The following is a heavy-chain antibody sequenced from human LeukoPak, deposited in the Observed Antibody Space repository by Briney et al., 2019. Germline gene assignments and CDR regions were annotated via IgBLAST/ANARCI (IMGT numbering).Heavy chain of an antibody. CDR2: ISVYNGDT. CDR1: GYTFATYG. Sequence: WASVKVSCKASGYTFATYGISWVRQPPGQGLEWMGWISVYNGDTNYAQKLQGRVTMTTDTSTSTAYMELRSLRSDDTAVYYCARGAAQRVLDAFDIWGQGTMVTVSS. V-gene: IGHV1-18*01. CDR3: ARGAAQRVLDAFDI. J-gene: IGHJ3*02. D-gene: IGHD3-10*01.